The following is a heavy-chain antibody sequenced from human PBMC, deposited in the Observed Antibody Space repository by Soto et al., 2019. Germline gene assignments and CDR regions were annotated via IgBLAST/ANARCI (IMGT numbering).Heavy chain of an antibody. Sequence: QVQLQESGPGLVKPSQTLSLTCTVSGGSISSGGYYCSWIRQHPGKGLEWIGYIYYSGSTYYNPSLKSRVSTSVDTSKNQSSLKLSSVTAADTAVYYCALRLGDPGRLYFDYWGQGTLVTVSS. CDR1: GGSISSGGYY. V-gene: IGHV4-31*03. CDR2: IYYSGST. D-gene: IGHD3-16*01. CDR3: ALRLGDPGRLYFDY. J-gene: IGHJ4*02.